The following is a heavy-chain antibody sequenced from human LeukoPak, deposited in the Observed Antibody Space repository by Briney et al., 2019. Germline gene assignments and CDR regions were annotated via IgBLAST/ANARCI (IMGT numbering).Heavy chain of an antibody. CDR1: QFTFSSYW. CDR2: LNLDGSDK. Sequence: PGGSLRLSCVASQFTFSSYWMSWVRQAPGKGLGWVASLNLDGSDKYYVDSVKGRFTISRDNAKNSLYLQMDSLRVEDTAVYYCAKGKRYPDYWGQGTLVTVSS. J-gene: IGHJ4*02. D-gene: IGHD1-1*01. CDR3: AKGKRYPDY. V-gene: IGHV3-7*03.